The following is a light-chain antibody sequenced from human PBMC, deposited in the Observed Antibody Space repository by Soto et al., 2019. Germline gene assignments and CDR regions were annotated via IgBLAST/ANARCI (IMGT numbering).Light chain of an antibody. J-gene: IGLJ2*01. CDR1: SSDIGGYNY. CDR2: EVS. Sequence: QSALTQPASVSGSPGQSITISCTGTSSDIGGYNYVSWYQQHPGKAPKLLIYEVSNRPSGVSNRFSGSKSGNTASLTISGLQAEDEADYYCSSYMSSSTLFGGGTQLTVL. CDR3: SSYMSSSTL. V-gene: IGLV2-14*01.